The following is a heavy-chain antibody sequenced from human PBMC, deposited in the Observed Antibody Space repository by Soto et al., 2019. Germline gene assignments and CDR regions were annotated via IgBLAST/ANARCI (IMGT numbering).Heavy chain of an antibody. J-gene: IGHJ5*02. Sequence: LSLTCAVSGGSMSGYYWNWIRQPPGEGLQWIGNIYYSGSTNYNPSLKSRVTISVDTSKNHFSLKLNSVTAADTAVYYCARSPTFLDRFDPWGQGTLVTVSS. CDR2: IYYSGST. CDR1: GGSMSGYY. V-gene: IGHV4-59*01. CDR3: ARSPTFLDRFDP. D-gene: IGHD3-3*01.